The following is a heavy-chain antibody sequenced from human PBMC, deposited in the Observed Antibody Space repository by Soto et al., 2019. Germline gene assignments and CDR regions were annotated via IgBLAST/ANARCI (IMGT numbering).Heavy chain of an antibody. CDR2: ISSSSSYI. CDR1: GFTFSSYS. J-gene: IGHJ6*03. D-gene: IGHD2-2*01. Sequence: GGSLRLSCAASGFTFSSYSMNWVRQAPGKGLEWVSSISSSSSYIYYADSVKGRFTISRDNAKNSLYLQMNSLRAEDTAVYYCAREGIVVVPAAKFDYYYYYMDVWGKGTTVTVSS. CDR3: AREGIVVVPAAKFDYYYYYMDV. V-gene: IGHV3-21*01.